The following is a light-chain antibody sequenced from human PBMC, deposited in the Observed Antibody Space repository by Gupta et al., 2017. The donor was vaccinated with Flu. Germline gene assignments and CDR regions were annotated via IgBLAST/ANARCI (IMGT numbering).Light chain of an antibody. J-gene: IGKJ3*01. Sequence: DIQMTQSPSSLSASVGDRVTITCRASQSISSYLNWYQQKPGKAPKLLIYAASRLKSGVPSRFSGSGSGTDFTLTISRLQPEDFATYYCQQSDSTPKTFGHGTKVDIK. V-gene: IGKV1-39*01. CDR2: AAS. CDR1: QSISSY. CDR3: QQSDSTPKT.